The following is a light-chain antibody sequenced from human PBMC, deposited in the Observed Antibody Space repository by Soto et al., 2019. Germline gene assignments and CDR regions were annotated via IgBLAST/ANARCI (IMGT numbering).Light chain of an antibody. CDR3: QQRSNWPFT. Sequence: EIVLTQAPTTLSFSLGERATLSCRASQTVSKYLAWYQQKPGQAPRLLIYDTSNRATGIPARFSGSGSGTDFTLTISGLQPEDFAVYYFQQRSNWPFTFGPGTTVDFK. CDR2: DTS. CDR1: QTVSKY. J-gene: IGKJ3*01. V-gene: IGKV3-11*01.